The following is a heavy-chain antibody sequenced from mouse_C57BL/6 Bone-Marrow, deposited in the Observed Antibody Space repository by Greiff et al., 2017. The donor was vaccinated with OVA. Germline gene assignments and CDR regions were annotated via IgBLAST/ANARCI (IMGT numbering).Heavy chain of an antibody. Sequence: VKLVESGPELVKPGASVKLSCKASGYTFTSYDINWVKQRPGQGLEWIGWIYPRDGSTKYNEKFKGKATLTVDTSSSTAYMELHSLTSEDSAVYFCARYYGSTLDYWGQGTTLTVSS. V-gene: IGHV1-85*01. CDR3: ARYYGSTLDY. CDR2: IYPRDGST. J-gene: IGHJ2*01. CDR1: GYTFTSYD. D-gene: IGHD1-1*01.